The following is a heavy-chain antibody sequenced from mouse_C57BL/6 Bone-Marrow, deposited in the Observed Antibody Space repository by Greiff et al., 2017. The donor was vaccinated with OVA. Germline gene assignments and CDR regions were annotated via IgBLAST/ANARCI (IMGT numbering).Heavy chain of an antibody. J-gene: IGHJ2*01. V-gene: IGHV2-9-1*01. CDR1: GFSLTSYA. CDR2: IWTGGGN. CDR3: ARDLYYFDY. Sequence: VMLVESGPGLVAPSQSLSITCTVSGFSLTSYAISWVCQPPGKGLERLGVIWTGGGNNYNSALTSRLSINEDNSKSQVFLKMNSLQTDDTARYYCARDLYYFDYWGQGTTLTVSS.